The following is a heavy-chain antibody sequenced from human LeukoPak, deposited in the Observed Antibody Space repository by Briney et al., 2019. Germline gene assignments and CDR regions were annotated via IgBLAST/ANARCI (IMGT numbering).Heavy chain of an antibody. CDR3: ARGSSSSWYSFDF. J-gene: IGHJ3*01. D-gene: IGHD6-13*01. V-gene: IGHV4-4*07. CDR2: IYFTGTT. Sequence: SETLSLTCSVSGGSISSYYWSWIRQPAGKGLEWIGRIYFTGTTNYNPSLQSRVTMSVDTSKYQVSLELSSVTAADTAVYYCARGSSSSWYSFDFWGQGTVVTAS. CDR1: GGSISSYY.